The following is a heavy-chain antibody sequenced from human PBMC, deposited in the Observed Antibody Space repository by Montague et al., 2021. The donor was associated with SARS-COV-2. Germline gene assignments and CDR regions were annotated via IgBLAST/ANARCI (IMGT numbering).Heavy chain of an antibody. J-gene: IGHJ5*01. D-gene: IGHD2-2*01. Sequence: SETLSLTCTVSGGSISSSSYYWGWIRQPPGKGLEWIGSIYYSGSTYYNPSLKSRVTISVDTSKNQFSLELSSVTAADTAVYYCARLKAPYCSSTSCYSASWFDPWGQGTTVTVSS. CDR3: ARLKAPYCSSTSCYSASWFDP. CDR1: GGSISSSSYY. CDR2: IYYSGST. V-gene: IGHV4-39*01.